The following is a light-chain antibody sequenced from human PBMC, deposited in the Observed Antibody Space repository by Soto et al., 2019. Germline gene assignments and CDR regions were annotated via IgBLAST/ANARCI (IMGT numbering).Light chain of an antibody. CDR1: NDDIGAYDY. CDR3: SSYTSTYSLV. V-gene: IGLV2-14*03. CDR2: DVN. J-gene: IGLJ1*01. Sequence: QCVLNQAASGSGAPGGGGTISCTGKNDDIGAYDYVSWYQQRPGSAPQLIIYDVNNRPSGTSHRFSGSKSVHTAYLTISGLQSDDEATYHCSSYTSTYSLVFGTGTKVTVL.